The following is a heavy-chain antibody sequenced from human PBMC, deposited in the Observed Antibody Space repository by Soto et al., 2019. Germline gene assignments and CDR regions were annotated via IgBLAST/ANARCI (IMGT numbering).Heavy chain of an antibody. Sequence: SETLSLTCSVSGGSISSFTYYWGWIRHPPGKGLEWIGTVYYNENTYYNPSLKSRVTITVDTAKNQFSLNLRSVTAADTAMYFCARRERYYGSPGWFDPWGPGTLVTVSS. CDR2: VYYNENT. D-gene: IGHD3-10*01. J-gene: IGHJ5*02. V-gene: IGHV4-39*01. CDR3: ARRERYYGSPGWFDP. CDR1: GGSISSFTYY.